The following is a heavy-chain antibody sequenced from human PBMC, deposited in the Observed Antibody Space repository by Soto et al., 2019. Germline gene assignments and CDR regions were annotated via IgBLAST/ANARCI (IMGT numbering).Heavy chain of an antibody. V-gene: IGHV1-69*13. CDR3: ARLGYCSSTSCYTHYYYGMDV. CDR1: GGTFGSYA. Sequence: GASVKVSCKASGGTFGSYAISWVRQAPGQGLEWMGGIIPIFGTANYAQKFQGRVTITADESTSTAYMELRSLRSDDTAVYYCARLGYCSSTSCYTHYYYGMDVWGQGTTVTVSS. J-gene: IGHJ6*02. CDR2: IIPIFGTA. D-gene: IGHD2-2*01.